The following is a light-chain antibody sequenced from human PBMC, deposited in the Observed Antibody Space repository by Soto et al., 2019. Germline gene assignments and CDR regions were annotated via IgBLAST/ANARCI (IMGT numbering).Light chain of an antibody. CDR2: GAS. J-gene: IGKJ1*01. CDR3: QQYSVSPLT. V-gene: IGKV3-20*01. CDR1: EIITTRF. Sequence: EIVLTQSPGPLSLSPGERATLSCRASEIITTRFIAWYQQKRGQPPRLVIWGASRRATGIPDRFSGSGSGTDFTLTVSRLEPEDFAVYYCQQYSVSPLTFGQGTRVEIK.